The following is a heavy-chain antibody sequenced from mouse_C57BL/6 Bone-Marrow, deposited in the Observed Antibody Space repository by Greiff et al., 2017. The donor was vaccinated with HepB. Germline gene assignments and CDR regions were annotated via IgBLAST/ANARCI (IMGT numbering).Heavy chain of an antibody. V-gene: IGHV1-26*01. J-gene: IGHJ3*01. CDR1: GYTFTDYY. CDR2: INPNNGGT. D-gene: IGHD1-1*01. CDR3: ARGVVPPAWFAY. Sequence: VQLHQSGPELVKPGASVKISCKASGYTFTDYYMNWVKQSHGKSLEWIGDINPNNGGTSYNQKFKGKATLTVDKSSSTAYMELRSLTSEDSAVYYCARGVVPPAWFAYWGQGTLVTVSA.